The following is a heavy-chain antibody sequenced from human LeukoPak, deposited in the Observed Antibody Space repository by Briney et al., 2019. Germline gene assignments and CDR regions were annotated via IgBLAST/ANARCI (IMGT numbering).Heavy chain of an antibody. CDR3: TRPESSSSLACDH. J-gene: IGHJ4*02. D-gene: IGHD2-2*01. Sequence: GGSLRLSCVASGFTFSSSWMHWVRQAPGKGLVWVSRINSDGSTTNYADSVKGRFIISRDNAKNTLYLQMNSLRAEDTAVYYCTRPESSSSLACDHWGQGTLVTVSS. V-gene: IGHV3-74*01. CDR2: INSDGSTT. CDR1: GFTFSSSW.